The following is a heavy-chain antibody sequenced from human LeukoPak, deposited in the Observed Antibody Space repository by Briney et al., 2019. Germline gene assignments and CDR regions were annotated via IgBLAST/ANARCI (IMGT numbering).Heavy chain of an antibody. CDR1: GFTVSSNY. Sequence: GGSLRLSCAASGFTVSSNYMSWVRQAPGKGLEWVSVIYSGGSTYYADSVKGRFTISRHNSKNTLYLQMNSLRAEDTAVYYCARGPTYYYDSSGRRNVIPSSHYYYYGMDVWGQGTTVTVSS. D-gene: IGHD3-22*01. J-gene: IGHJ6*02. CDR2: IYSGGST. V-gene: IGHV3-53*04. CDR3: ARGPTYYYDSSGRRNVIPSSHYYYYGMDV.